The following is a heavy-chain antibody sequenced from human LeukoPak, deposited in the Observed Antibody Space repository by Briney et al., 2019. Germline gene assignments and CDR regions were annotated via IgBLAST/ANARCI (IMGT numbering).Heavy chain of an antibody. CDR3: ARGVTMIVVVIHDWYFDL. CDR1: GGSISSGGYS. D-gene: IGHD3-22*01. J-gene: IGHJ2*01. CDR2: IYHRGST. Sequence: SETLSLTCAVSGGSISSGGYSWRWLRQPPGTGLVAGLEWIGYIYHRGSTYYNPSLKSRVTISVDTSKNQFSLKLTSVTAADTAVYYCARGVTMIVVVIHDWYFDLWGRGTLVTVSS. V-gene: IGHV4-30-2*01.